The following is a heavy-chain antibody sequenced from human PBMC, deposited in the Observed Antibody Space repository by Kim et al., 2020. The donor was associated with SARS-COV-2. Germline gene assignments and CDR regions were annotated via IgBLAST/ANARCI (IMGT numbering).Heavy chain of an antibody. D-gene: IGHD6-6*01. J-gene: IGHJ5*02. Sequence: ASVKVSCKASGYTLSTYGINWVRQAPGQGLEWMGWISTYNGNTNYAQKLQGRVTLTTNTSTRTAYMELRTLTSDDTAVYYCARDHSSSSGQSGFDPWGQGTLVTVSS. V-gene: IGHV1-18*01. CDR2: ISTYNGNT. CDR1: GYTLSTYG. CDR3: ARDHSSSSGQSGFDP.